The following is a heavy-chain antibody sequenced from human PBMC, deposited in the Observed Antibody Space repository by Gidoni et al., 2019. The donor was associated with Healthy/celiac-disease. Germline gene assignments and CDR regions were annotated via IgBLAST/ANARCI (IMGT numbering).Heavy chain of an antibody. CDR3: ARGISGSFEY. Sequence: EVQLVESGGDLVQPGGSLRLSCTASGFTFSNYWMHWVRQAPGKGLVWVSRIISDGSATDYADSVKGRFTISRDNAKNTLSLQMNSLRADDTGVYYCARGISGSFEYWGQRTLVTVSS. D-gene: IGHD6-19*01. CDR2: IISDGSAT. CDR1: GFTFSNYW. J-gene: IGHJ4*02. V-gene: IGHV3-74*01.